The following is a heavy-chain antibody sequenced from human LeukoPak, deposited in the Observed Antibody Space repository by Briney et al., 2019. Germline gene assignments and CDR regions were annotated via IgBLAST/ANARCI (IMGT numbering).Heavy chain of an antibody. V-gene: IGHV4-34*01. CDR1: GGSFSGYY. J-gene: IGHJ3*02. Sequence: SETLSLTCAVYGGSFSGYYWSWIRQPPGKGLEWIGEINHSGSTNYNPSLKGRVTISVDTSKNQFSLKLSSVTAADTAVYYCARVKANYDILTGYSPHNAFDIWGQGTMVTVSS. D-gene: IGHD3-9*01. CDR3: ARVKANYDILTGYSPHNAFDI. CDR2: INHSGST.